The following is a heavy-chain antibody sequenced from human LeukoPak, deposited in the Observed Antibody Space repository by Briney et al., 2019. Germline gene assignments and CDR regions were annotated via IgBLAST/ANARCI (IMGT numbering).Heavy chain of an antibody. Sequence: ASVKVSCKASGYTLTELSMHWVRQAPGKGLEWMGGFDPEDGETIYAQKFQGRVTMTEDTSTDTAYMELSSLRSEDTAVYYCATGLLPYDSSGYPIFDIWGQGTMVTVSS. J-gene: IGHJ3*02. D-gene: IGHD3-22*01. CDR3: ATGLLPYDSSGYPIFDI. CDR1: GYTLTELS. CDR2: FDPEDGET. V-gene: IGHV1-24*01.